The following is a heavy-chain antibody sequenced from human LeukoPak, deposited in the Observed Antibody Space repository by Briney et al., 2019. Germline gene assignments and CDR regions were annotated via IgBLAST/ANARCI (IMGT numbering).Heavy chain of an antibody. D-gene: IGHD4-17*01. CDR3: GRPGRPQQHDDGDYNWFDT. V-gene: IGHV1-2*02. CDR2: INTKSGGT. J-gene: IGHJ5*02. Sequence: EASVKVSCKASGYSFNDYYMHWVRQAPGQGLEWMGWINTKSGGTNYAQNLQGRVTMTSEPSISTAYMELSSLISDDTAVYYCGRPGRPQQHDDGDYNWFDTWGQGTLVTVSS. CDR1: GYSFNDYY.